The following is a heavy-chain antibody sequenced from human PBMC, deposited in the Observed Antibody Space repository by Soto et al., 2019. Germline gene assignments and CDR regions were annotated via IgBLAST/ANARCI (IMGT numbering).Heavy chain of an antibody. CDR3: AKPEIASRYDSSGYPFDY. CDR1: GGTFSSYA. V-gene: IGHV1-69*06. CDR2: IIPIFGTA. Sequence: ASVKVSCKASGGTFSSYAISWVRQAPGQGLEWMGGIIPIFGTANYAQKFQGRVTITADKSTSTAYMELSSLRSEDTAVYYCAKPEIASRYDSSGYPFDYWGQGTLVTVSS. D-gene: IGHD3-22*01. J-gene: IGHJ4*02.